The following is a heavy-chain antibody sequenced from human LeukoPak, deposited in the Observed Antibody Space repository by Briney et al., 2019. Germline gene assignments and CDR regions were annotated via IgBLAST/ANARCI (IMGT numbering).Heavy chain of an antibody. CDR2: IYTSGST. D-gene: IGHD6-25*01. J-gene: IGHJ4*02. CDR1: GGSISSGSYY. V-gene: IGHV4-61*02. CDR3: ARVLGYSSVFDY. Sequence: SETLSLTCTVSGGSISSGSYYWSWIRQPAGKGLDWIGRIYTSGSTNYNPSLKSRVAISVDTSKNQFSLKLSSVTAADTAVYYCARVLGYSSVFDYWGQGTLVTVSS.